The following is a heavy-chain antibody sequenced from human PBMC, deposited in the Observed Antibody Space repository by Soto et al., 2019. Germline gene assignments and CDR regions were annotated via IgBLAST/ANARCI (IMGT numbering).Heavy chain of an antibody. CDR1: GFTFTSSA. D-gene: IGHD6-19*01. Sequence: SVKVSCKASGFTFTSSAVQWVRQARGQRLEWIGWIVVGSGNTNYAQKFQERVTITRDMSTSTAYMELSSLRSEDTAVYYCAAPRYSSGWYGVASFDYWGQGPLVTVSS. CDR2: IVVGSGNT. CDR3: AAPRYSSGWYGVASFDY. V-gene: IGHV1-58*01. J-gene: IGHJ4*02.